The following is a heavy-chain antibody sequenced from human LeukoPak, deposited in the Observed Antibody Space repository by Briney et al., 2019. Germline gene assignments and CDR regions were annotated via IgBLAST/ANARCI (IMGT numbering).Heavy chain of an antibody. Sequence: ASVKVSCKVSGYTLTELSMHWVRQAPGKGLEWMGGFDPEDGATIYAQKFQGRVTITADESTSTAYMELSSLRSEDTAVYYCARAGYCSGGSCPNFRYGMDVWGQGNTVTVSS. D-gene: IGHD2-15*01. CDR3: ARAGYCSGGSCPNFRYGMDV. J-gene: IGHJ6*02. CDR1: GYTLTELS. V-gene: IGHV1-24*01. CDR2: FDPEDGAT.